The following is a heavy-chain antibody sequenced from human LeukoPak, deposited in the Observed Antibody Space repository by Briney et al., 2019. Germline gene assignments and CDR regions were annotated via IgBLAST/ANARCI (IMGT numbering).Heavy chain of an antibody. CDR3: ARGPRIAAASVENQDYYYYYMDV. J-gene: IGHJ6*03. CDR2: ISSSSSYI. Sequence: GGSLRLSCAASGFTFSSSWMSWVRQAPGKGLEWVSSISSSSSYIYYADSVKGRFTISRDNAKNSLYLQMNSLRAEDTAVYYCARGPRIAAASVENQDYYYYYMDVWGKGTTVTVSS. D-gene: IGHD6-13*01. V-gene: IGHV3-21*01. CDR1: GFTFSSSW.